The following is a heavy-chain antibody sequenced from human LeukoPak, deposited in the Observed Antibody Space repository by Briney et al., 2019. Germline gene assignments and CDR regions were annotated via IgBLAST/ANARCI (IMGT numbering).Heavy chain of an antibody. CDR1: GGSISSYY. Sequence: PSETLSLTCTVSGGSISSYYWSWIRPPPGKGLEWIGYIYYSGSTNYNPSLKSRVTISVDTSKNQFSLKLSSVTAADTAVYYCARDQGYYYDSSGKTYYGMDVWGQGTTVTVSS. D-gene: IGHD3-22*01. V-gene: IGHV4-59*01. CDR3: ARDQGYYYDSSGKTYYGMDV. J-gene: IGHJ6*02. CDR2: IYYSGST.